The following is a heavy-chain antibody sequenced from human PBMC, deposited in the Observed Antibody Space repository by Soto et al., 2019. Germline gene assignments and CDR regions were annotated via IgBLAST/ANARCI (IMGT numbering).Heavy chain of an antibody. Sequence: SVTVSCQASGYTFTSYGISWVRLAPGQGLEWMGGIIPKFGTTNYAQKFRGRVTITADESTNTAYMELNYLRSEDTAVYFCARELDPYYGGNSLSLDYWGQGTLVTVSS. J-gene: IGHJ4*02. CDR1: GYTFTSYG. CDR2: IIPKFGTT. V-gene: IGHV1-69*13. D-gene: IGHD4-17*01. CDR3: ARELDPYYGGNSLSLDY.